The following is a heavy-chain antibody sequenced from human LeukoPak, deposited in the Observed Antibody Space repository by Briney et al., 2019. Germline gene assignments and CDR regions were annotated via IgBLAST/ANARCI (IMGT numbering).Heavy chain of an antibody. CDR1: GGSISSYY. V-gene: IGHV4-59*08. D-gene: IGHD3-16*01. J-gene: IGHJ6*02. CDR3: ATLTKGAQDYYYYGIDV. Sequence: SETLSLTCTVAGGSISSYYWSWVRQPPGKGLEWIGYIYYSGSTNYNPSLKSRVTISVDTSKNQFSLKLSSVTAADTAVYYCATLTKGAQDYYYYGIDVWGQGTTVTVSS. CDR2: IYYSGST.